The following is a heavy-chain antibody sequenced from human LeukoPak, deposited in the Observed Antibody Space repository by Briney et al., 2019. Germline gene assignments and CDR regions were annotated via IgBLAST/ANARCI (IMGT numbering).Heavy chain of an antibody. J-gene: IGHJ4*02. V-gene: IGHV4-38-2*02. D-gene: IGHD1-26*01. CDR2: IYHSGST. Sequence: SETLSLTCTVSGYSISSGYYWGWIRQPPGKGLEGIGSIYHSGSTYYNPSLKSRVTISVDTSKNQFSLKLSSVTAADTAVYYCARDRSLEGATTFDYWGQGTLVTVSS. CDR1: GYSISSGYY. CDR3: ARDRSLEGATTFDY.